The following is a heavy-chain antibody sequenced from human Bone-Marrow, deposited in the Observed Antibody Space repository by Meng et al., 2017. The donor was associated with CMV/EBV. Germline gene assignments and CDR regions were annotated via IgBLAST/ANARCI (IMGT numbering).Heavy chain of an antibody. J-gene: IGHJ4*02. CDR1: GFTFDDYG. V-gene: IGHV3-20*04. Sequence: GGSLRLSCAASGFTFDDYGLNWVRQAPGKRLEWVAGIRWNGGTTGYTDSVKGRFTISRDNAKNSLYLQMNSLRVEDTAVYYCARAAVMNSWGQGTPDTVSS. CDR2: IRWNGGTT. D-gene: IGHD2-15*01. CDR3: ARAAVMNS.